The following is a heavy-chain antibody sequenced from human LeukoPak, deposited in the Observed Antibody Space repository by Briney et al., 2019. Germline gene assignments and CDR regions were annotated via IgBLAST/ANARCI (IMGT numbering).Heavy chain of an antibody. Sequence: ASETLSLTCTVSGGSISSSSYYWGWIRQPPGKGLEWIGSIYYSGSTYYNPSLKSRVTISVDTSKNQFSLKLSSVTAADTAVYYCASEVPHYDFWSGYYPGDYWGQGTLATVSS. CDR2: IYYSGST. V-gene: IGHV4-39*01. D-gene: IGHD3-3*01. CDR3: ASEVPHYDFWSGYYPGDY. CDR1: GGSISSSSYY. J-gene: IGHJ4*02.